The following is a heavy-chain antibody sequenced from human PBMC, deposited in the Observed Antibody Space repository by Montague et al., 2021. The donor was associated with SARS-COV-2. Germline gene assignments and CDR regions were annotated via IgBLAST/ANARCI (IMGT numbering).Heavy chain of an antibody. V-gene: IGHV4-39*01. D-gene: IGHD3-22*01. CDR2: IYYSGST. J-gene: IGHJ4*02. CDR3: ARHGKTRIAMIVVLIGYFDY. CDR1: GGSISSSSYY. Sequence: SETLSLTCTVSGGSISSSSYYWGWIRQPPGKGLEWIGSIYYSGSTYYNPSLKSRVTISVDTSKNQFSLKLSSVTAADTAVYYCARHGKTRIAMIVVLIGYFDYWGQGTLVTVSS.